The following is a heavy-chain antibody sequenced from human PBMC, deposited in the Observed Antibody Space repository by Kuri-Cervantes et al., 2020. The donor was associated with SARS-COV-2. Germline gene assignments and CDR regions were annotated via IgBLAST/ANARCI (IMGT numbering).Heavy chain of an antibody. D-gene: IGHD5-18*01. CDR2: ISYDGSNK. V-gene: IGHV3-30-3*01. CDR1: GFTFSSYA. J-gene: IGHJ4*02. Sequence: LSLTCAASGFTFSSYAMHWVRQAPGKGLEWVAVISYDGSNKYYADSVKGRFTISRDNSKNTLYLQMNSLRAEDTAVYYCARGLTLEGDSYGYHYWGQGTLVTVSS. CDR3: ARGLTLEGDSYGYHY.